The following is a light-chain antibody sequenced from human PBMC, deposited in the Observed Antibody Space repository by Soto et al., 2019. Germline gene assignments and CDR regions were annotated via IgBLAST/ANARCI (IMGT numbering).Light chain of an antibody. J-gene: IGKJ3*01. V-gene: IGKV1-9*01. CDR3: QHHNGPCT. CDR2: EES. CDR1: QAVPNN. Sequence: DLHLTPSPYFLSASVGDRSPITCRPSQAVPNNMAWYQQKPGKPPKLLIYEESTLHSGIPSRFSGRKSGTQFTLTIDSLQPEDFATYYCQHHNGPCTFGPGTKVDIK.